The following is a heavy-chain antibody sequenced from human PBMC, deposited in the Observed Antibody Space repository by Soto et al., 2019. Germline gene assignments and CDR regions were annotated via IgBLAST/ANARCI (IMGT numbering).Heavy chain of an antibody. Sequence: GGSLRLSCAASGFTFSSYWMSWVRQAPGKGLEWVANIKQDGSEKYYVDSVKGRFTIFRDNAKNSLYLQMNSLRAEDTAVYFCARDRYCITTSCYPLDFYYGMDVWGQGTTVTVSS. J-gene: IGHJ6*02. CDR3: ARDRYCITTSCYPLDFYYGMDV. V-gene: IGHV3-7*01. CDR1: GFTFSSYW. D-gene: IGHD2-2*01. CDR2: IKQDGSEK.